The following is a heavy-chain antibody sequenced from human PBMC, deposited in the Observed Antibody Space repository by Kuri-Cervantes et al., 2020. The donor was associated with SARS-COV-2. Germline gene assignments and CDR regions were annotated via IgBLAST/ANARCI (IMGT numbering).Heavy chain of an antibody. CDR2: IYYSWST. CDR1: GGSISSYY. D-gene: IGHD4-17*01. Sequence: SETLSLTCTVSGGSISSYYWSWIRQPPGKGLEWIGYIYYSWSTNYNPSLKSRVTISVDTSKNQFSLKLSSVTAADTAVYYCFLQVTTLGFLTVDYWGQGTLVTVSS. J-gene: IGHJ4*02. V-gene: IGHV4-59*08. CDR3: FLQVTTLGFLTVDY.